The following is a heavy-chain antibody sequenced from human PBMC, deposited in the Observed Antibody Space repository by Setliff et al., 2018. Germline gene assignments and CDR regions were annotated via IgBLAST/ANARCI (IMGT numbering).Heavy chain of an antibody. D-gene: IGHD3-16*01. CDR1: GGSINNYF. V-gene: IGHV4-4*07. CDR3: ARENADYARSFDP. J-gene: IGHJ5*02. CDR2: LYTSGIS. Sequence: SETLSLTCTVSGGSINNYFWTWIRQPAGKGLEWIGRLYTSGISNYNPFLKSRVTMSVDTSKNQFSLNLTSVTAADTAVYYCARENADYARSFDPWGQGTLVTVSS.